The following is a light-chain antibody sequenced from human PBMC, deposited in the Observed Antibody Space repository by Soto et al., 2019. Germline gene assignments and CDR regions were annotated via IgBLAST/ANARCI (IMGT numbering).Light chain of an antibody. V-gene: IGLV2-14*01. CDR2: EVS. CDR3: NSYTRSSTLGV. J-gene: IGLJ3*02. Sequence: QSVLTQPASVSGSPGQSITISCTGTSSDVGGYNYVSWYQQHPGKAPKLMIYEVSNRPAGVSNRFSGSKSGNTAALTISGLQAEDEADYFCNSYTRSSTLGVFGGGTKLNVL. CDR1: SSDVGGYNY.